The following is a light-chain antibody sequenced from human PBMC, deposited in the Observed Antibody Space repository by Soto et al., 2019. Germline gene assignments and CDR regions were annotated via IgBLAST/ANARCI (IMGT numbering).Light chain of an antibody. CDR3: QQRSKWPPP. CDR1: QSVSTY. Sequence: EIVLTQSPATLSLSPGERATLSCRASQSVSTYLAWYQQKPGQAPRLLIYDASRRATGTPARFSGSGSGTDFTLTITSLEPEDFAVYYCQQRSKWPPPFGGGTKVEIK. CDR2: DAS. J-gene: IGKJ4*01. V-gene: IGKV3-11*01.